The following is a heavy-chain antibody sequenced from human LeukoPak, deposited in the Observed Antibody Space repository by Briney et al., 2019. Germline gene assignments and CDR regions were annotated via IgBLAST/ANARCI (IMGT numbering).Heavy chain of an antibody. J-gene: IGHJ5*02. CDR3: ARSRIPGWFDP. CDR2: ISSNGGST. V-gene: IGHV3-64D*06. D-gene: IGHD1-14*01. Sequence: GGSLRLSCSASGFTFSSYAMHWVRQAPGKGLEYVSAISSNGGSTYYADSVKVRFTIPRDNSKNTLYLQMSSLRAEDTAVYYCARSRIPGWFDPWGQGTLVTVSS. CDR1: GFTFSSYA.